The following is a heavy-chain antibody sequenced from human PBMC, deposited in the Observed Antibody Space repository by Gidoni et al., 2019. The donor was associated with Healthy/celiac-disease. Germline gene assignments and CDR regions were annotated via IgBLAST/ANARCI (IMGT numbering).Heavy chain of an antibody. J-gene: IGHJ4*02. CDR2: IYYSGST. CDR3: ARNSLSLDY. Sequence: QVQLQESGPASVKPSEPLSLTCPVSGGSISSYYWSWIRQPPGKGREWIGYIYYSGSTNYNPSLKSRVTISVDTSKNQFSLKLSSVTAADTAVYYCARNSLSLDYWGQGTLVTVSS. CDR1: GGSISSYY. D-gene: IGHD2-21*01. V-gene: IGHV4-59*01.